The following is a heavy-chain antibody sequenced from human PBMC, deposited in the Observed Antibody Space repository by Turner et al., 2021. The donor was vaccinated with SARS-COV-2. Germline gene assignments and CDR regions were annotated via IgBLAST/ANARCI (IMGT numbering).Heavy chain of an antibody. Sequence: QVQLVQSGAEVKKPGASVKVSCKASGYTFTSYDINWVRQATGQGLEWMGWMNPDSGNTAYAQKFQGRVTITRNTSISTAYMELSSLRSEDTAVYYCARGGYCSSTSCSPYWYFDLWGRGTRVTVSS. CDR1: GYTFTSYD. D-gene: IGHD2-2*01. CDR2: MNPDSGNT. J-gene: IGHJ2*01. V-gene: IGHV1-8*03. CDR3: ARGGYCSSTSCSPYWYFDL.